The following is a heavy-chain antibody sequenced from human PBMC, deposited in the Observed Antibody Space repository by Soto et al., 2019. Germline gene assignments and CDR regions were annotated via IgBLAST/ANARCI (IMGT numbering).Heavy chain of an antibody. CDR3: ARGRYFATTHRQWWYFDF. CDR2: ISPANGDK. Sequence: QVELMQSGPEVKRPGTSVKVSCKASGYTFITSGINWVRQTPGQPLEWVGWISPANGDKKYAQKFKDRVILTSETSTDTVNMELTNLRSEDTAVYFCARGRYFATTHRQWWYFDFWGRGTPVTVSS. D-gene: IGHD6-19*01. CDR1: GYTFITSG. J-gene: IGHJ2*01. V-gene: IGHV1-18*01.